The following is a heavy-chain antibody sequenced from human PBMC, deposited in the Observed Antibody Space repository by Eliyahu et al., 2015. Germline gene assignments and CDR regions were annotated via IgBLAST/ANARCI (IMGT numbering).Heavy chain of an antibody. D-gene: IGHD2-2*02. CDR1: GFSFSRYT. Sequence: EVKLVESGGGLVRPGDSLRLSCVASGFSFSRYTMNWVRQAPGKGLEWVSSISSNTIYRYYADSVKGRFTIARDNARNSLYLQMNSLTAADTALYFCVTPEAHTQWWGQGALVTVSS. CDR3: VTPEAHTQW. J-gene: IGHJ4*02. CDR2: ISSNTIYR. V-gene: IGHV3-21*01.